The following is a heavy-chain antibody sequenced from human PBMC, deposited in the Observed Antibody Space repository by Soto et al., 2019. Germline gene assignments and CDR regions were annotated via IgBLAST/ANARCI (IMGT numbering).Heavy chain of an antibody. J-gene: IGHJ4*02. CDR1: GYTFTNIG. V-gene: IGHV1-18*01. CDR3: ARAHYYYDSSGYLHY. D-gene: IGHD3-22*01. CDR2: ISAYNGNT. Sequence: GASVKVSCKASGYTFTNIGISWVRQAPEQGLEWMGWISAYNGNTNYAQNFQGRVTMTTDTSTSTAYMELRSLRSDDTAVYYCARAHYYYDSSGYLHYWGQGSPVTVFS.